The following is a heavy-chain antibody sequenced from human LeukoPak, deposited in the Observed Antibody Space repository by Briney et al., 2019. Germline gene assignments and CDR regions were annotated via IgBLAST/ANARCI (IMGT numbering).Heavy chain of an antibody. Sequence: GGSLRLSCAASGFTFSDYIMNWVGQAPGRGLEGVSSISSSSSYIYYADSLKGRFTISRDNARNSLYLQMNSLRAEDTAIYYCARVDAALDYWGQGTLVAVSS. CDR3: ARVDAALDY. CDR2: ISSSSSYI. CDR1: GFTFSDYI. J-gene: IGHJ4*02. D-gene: IGHD6-6*01. V-gene: IGHV3-21*01.